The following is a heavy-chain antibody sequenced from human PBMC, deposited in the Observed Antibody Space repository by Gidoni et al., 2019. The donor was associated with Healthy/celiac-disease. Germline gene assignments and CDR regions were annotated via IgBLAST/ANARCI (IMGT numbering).Heavy chain of an antibody. CDR1: GFTFDDYA. CDR2: ISWNSGSI. Sequence: EVQLVESGGGLVQPGRSLRLSCAASGFTFDDYAMHWVRQAPGKGLECVSGISWNSGSIGYADSVKGRFTISRDNAKNSLYLQMNSLRAEDTALYYCAKGTQGVTTPPFDYWGQGTLVTVSS. CDR3: AKGTQGVTTPPFDY. V-gene: IGHV3-9*01. J-gene: IGHJ4*02. D-gene: IGHD4-17*01.